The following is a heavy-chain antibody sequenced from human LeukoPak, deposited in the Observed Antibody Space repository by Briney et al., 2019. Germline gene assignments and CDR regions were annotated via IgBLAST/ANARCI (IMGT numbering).Heavy chain of an antibody. CDR1: GFTFSNYA. V-gene: IGHV3-23*01. CDR3: ARRGESASYGDYRFDY. Sequence: GGSLRLSCAASGFTFSNYAMSWVRQAPGRRLEWVAAISGSSGLTYYADSVKGRFTISRDNSKNTLFLQMNSLRAEDTAVYYCARRGESASYGDYRFDYWGQGTLVTVSS. CDR2: ISGSSGLT. D-gene: IGHD4-17*01. J-gene: IGHJ4*02.